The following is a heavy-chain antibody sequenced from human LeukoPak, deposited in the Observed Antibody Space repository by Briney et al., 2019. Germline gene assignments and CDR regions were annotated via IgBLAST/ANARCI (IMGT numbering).Heavy chain of an antibody. V-gene: IGHV3-66*01. Sequence: PGGSLRLSCAASGFTVSSNYMNWVRQAPGKGLEWVSVIYSGGSTYYADSVKGRFTISRDNSKNTLYLQMNSLRAEDTAVYYCAREGGSYFRGLYYFDYWGQGTLVTVSS. CDR3: AREGGSYFRGLYYFDY. D-gene: IGHD1-26*01. J-gene: IGHJ4*02. CDR1: GFTVSSNY. CDR2: IYSGGST.